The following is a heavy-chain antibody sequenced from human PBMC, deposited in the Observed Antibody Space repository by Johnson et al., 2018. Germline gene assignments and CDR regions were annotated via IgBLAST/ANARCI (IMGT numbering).Heavy chain of an antibody. V-gene: IGHV3-21*01. D-gene: IGHD4-11*01. Sequence: VQLVQSGGGLVKXGGSLRLSCAASGFTFSTYSMNWVRQAPGKGLEWVSSISSSSSYIYYADSVKGRFTISRDNAENSLYLQMNSLRAEDTAVYYCAREGAYYSNYDYYMDVWGKGTTVTVSS. CDR3: AREGAYYSNYDYYMDV. CDR1: GFTFSTYS. J-gene: IGHJ6*03. CDR2: ISSSSSYI.